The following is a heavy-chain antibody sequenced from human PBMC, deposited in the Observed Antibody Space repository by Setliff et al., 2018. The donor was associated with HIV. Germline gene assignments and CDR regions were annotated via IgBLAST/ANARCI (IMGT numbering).Heavy chain of an antibody. V-gene: IGHV1-18*01. Sequence: ASVKVSCKASGGTFSSYAISWVRQAPGQGLEWMGWISTYNGNADYAQKFKDRVTMTTDTSTSTVYMELRSLRSDDTAVYFCARDERGYSTGSDYWGQGTLVTVSS. CDR3: ARDERGYSTGSDY. D-gene: IGHD6-19*01. CDR1: GGTFSSYA. CDR2: ISTYNGNA. J-gene: IGHJ4*02.